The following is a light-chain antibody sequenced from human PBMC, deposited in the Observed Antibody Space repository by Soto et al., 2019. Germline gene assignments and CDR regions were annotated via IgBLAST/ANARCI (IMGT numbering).Light chain of an antibody. CDR2: GNS. Sequence: QPVLTQPPSVSGAQGQRGTISCTGSSSNIGAGYDVHWYQQLPGTAPKLLIYGNSNRPSGVPDRFSGSKSGTSASLAITGLQAEDEADYYCQSYDSSLSVNYVFGTGTKVTVL. V-gene: IGLV1-40*01. CDR1: SSNIGAGYD. CDR3: QSYDSSLSVNYV. J-gene: IGLJ1*01.